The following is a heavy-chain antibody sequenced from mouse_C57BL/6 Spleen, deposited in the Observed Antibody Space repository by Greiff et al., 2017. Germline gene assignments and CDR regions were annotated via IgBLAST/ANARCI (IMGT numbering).Heavy chain of an antibody. CDR2: IDPETGGT. CDR3: TRDPGGDYYGSPFAY. J-gene: IGHJ3*01. CDR1: GYTFTDYE. Sequence: QVQLQQSGAELVRPGASVTLSCKASGYTFTDYEMHWVKQTPVRGLEWIGAIDPETGGTAYNQKFKGKAILTADKSSSTAYMELRSLTSEDSAVYYCTRDPGGDYYGSPFAYWGQGTLVTVSA. D-gene: IGHD1-1*01. V-gene: IGHV1-15*01.